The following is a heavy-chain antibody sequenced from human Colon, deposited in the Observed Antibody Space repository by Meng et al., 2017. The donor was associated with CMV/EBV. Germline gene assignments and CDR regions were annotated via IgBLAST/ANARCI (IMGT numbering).Heavy chain of an antibody. CDR3: ARDPCASAICPYSDVWSGHCKQYGADV. D-gene: IGHD3-3*01. CDR1: GFTFHTYW. J-gene: IGHJ6*02. V-gene: IGHV3-7*01. Sequence: ESLMISCVASGFTFHTYWLTWVRQAPGKGPEWVASIKQDGGEKVYADSVKGRFTISRDSDNNSLYLQMNSLRAEDTGIYYCARDPCASAICPYSDVWSGHCKQYGADVWGQGTTVTVSS. CDR2: IKQDGGEK.